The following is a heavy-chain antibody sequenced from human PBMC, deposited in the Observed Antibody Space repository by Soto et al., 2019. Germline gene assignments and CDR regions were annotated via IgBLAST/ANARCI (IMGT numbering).Heavy chain of an antibody. CDR1: GFTFSSYA. J-gene: IGHJ6*03. CDR2: ISGSGGST. CDR3: AKGVGFRYYYYYMDV. Sequence: PGGSLRLSCAASGFTFSSYAMSWVRQAPGKGLEWVSAISGSGGSTYYADSVKGRFTISRDNSKNTLYPQMNSLRAEDTAVYYCAKGVGFRYYYYYMDVWGKGTTVTVSS. V-gene: IGHV3-23*01. D-gene: IGHD3-10*01.